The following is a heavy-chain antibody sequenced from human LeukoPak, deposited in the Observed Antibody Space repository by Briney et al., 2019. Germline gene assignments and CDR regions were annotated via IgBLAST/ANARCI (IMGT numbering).Heavy chain of an antibody. CDR3: ARDSTYYYDSGSSGPHYFDS. CDR1: GFTFSSYA. J-gene: IGHJ4*02. D-gene: IGHD3-10*01. CDR2: ISYDGTIT. V-gene: IGHV3-30*01. Sequence: QSGRSLRLSCAASGFTFSSYAMHWVRQAPGKGLEWVAVISYDGTITYYADSVKGRFTNSRDNPKNTLYLQLNSLRAEDTAIYYCARDSTYYYDSGSSGPHYFDSWAQGTLVTVSS.